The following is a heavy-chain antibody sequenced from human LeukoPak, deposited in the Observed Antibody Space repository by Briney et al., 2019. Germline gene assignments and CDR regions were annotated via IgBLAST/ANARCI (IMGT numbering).Heavy chain of an antibody. J-gene: IGHJ4*02. CDR2: IYTSGST. CDR1: GGSVSSGTYY. Sequence: SETLSLTCTVSGGSVSSGTYYWTWIRQPAGKGLEWIGRIYTSGSTNFNPSLKSRVSISLDTSQNQFSLKLSSVTAADTAVYYCAREGAARNFDYWGQGILVTVSS. D-gene: IGHD6-6*01. V-gene: IGHV4-61*02. CDR3: AREGAARNFDY.